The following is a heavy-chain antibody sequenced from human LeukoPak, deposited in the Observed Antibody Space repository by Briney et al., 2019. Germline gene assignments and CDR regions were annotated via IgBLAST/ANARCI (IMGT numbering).Heavy chain of an antibody. J-gene: IGHJ4*02. CDR1: GFTFSNYA. CDR2: INTNNGSI. V-gene: IGHV3-23*01. CDR3: AKQSPYGGRFGVDDD. D-gene: IGHD1-26*01. Sequence: GGSLRLSCAASGFTFSNYAMSWVRQAPGKGPEWVSAINTNNGSIYYTDSVKGRFTTSRDNSKNTLYLQMNDLRPEDTAVYSCAKQSPYGGRFGVDDDWGRGTLVTVSS.